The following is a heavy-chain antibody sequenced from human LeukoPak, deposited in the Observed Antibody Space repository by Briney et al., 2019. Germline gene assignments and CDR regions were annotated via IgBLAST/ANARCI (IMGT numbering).Heavy chain of an antibody. D-gene: IGHD3-16*02. J-gene: IGHJ4*02. CDR3: ARVSNLQTGSLVFDY. CDR2: IYTSGST. Sequence: SETLSLTCTVSGGSISSYYWSWIRQPAGKGLEWIGRIYTSGSTNYNPSLKSRVTMSVDTSKNQFSLKLSSVTAADTAVYYCARVSNLQTGSLVFDYWGQGTLVTVSS. CDR1: GGSISSYY. V-gene: IGHV4-4*07.